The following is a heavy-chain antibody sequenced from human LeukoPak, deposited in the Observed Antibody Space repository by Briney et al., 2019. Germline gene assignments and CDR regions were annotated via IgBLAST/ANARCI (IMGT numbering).Heavy chain of an antibody. J-gene: IGHJ4*02. CDR3: GRIYNIWGTFRNT. CDR1: GFPFTSYW. D-gene: IGHD3-16*02. V-gene: IGHV3-7*01. CDR2: INDDGSEK. Sequence: GGSLSLSCAASGFPFTSYWMVWVRQAPGKGLEWVANINDDGSEKNYLESLKGRFTISRDNANNSVSLHMTALRAEDTAIYYCGRIYNIWGTFRNTWGQGTQVTVSS.